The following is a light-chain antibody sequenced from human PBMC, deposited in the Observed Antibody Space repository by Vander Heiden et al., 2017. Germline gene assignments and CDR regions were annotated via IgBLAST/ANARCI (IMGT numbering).Light chain of an antibody. CDR3: QQAHTFPRT. J-gene: IGKJ4*02. CDR2: AAS. V-gene: IGKV1-12*01. CDR1: QGINGW. Sequence: DIQMTQSPSSVSASVGERVTITCRAIQGINGWLAWYQQRPAKASQLLIYAASSLHTGVPSRFRGSGFGTEYTLTISSLQPEDFGTYFCQQAHTFPRTFGGGTRVEIK.